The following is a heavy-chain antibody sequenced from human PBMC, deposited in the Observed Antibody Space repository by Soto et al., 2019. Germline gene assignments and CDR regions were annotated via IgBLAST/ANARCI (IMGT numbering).Heavy chain of an antibody. Sequence: GGSLRLSCAASGFTFSSYGMHWVRQAPGKGLEWVAVIWYDGSNKYYADSVKGRFTISRDNSKNTLYLQMNSLRAEDTAVYYCARVDYGDYPRGGYYYYGMDVWGQGTTVTVSS. D-gene: IGHD4-17*01. CDR1: GFTFSSYG. V-gene: IGHV3-33*01. CDR2: IWYDGSNK. J-gene: IGHJ6*02. CDR3: ARVDYGDYPRGGYYYYGMDV.